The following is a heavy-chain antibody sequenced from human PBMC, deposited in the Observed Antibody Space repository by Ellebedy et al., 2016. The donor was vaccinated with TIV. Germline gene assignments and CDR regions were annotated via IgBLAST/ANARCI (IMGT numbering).Heavy chain of an antibody. CDR1: GFTFSGYW. CDR3: ARVSARDEYGLMPCNY. CDR2: INTDGTSR. Sequence: GESLKISCAASGFTFSGYWMHWVRQAPGKGLVWVSRINTDGTSRSYADSVKCRFTISRDNAKNTLYLQMNSQRAEDTAVYYCARVSARDEYGLMPCNYWGQGTLVTVSS. J-gene: IGHJ4*02. V-gene: IGHV3-74*01. D-gene: IGHD2/OR15-2a*01.